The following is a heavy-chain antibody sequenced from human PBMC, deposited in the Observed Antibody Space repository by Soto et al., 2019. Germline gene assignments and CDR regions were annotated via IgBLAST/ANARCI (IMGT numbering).Heavy chain of an antibody. CDR1: GDSISSSSYY. CDR3: ARLYRPQLGYYFDY. V-gene: IGHV4-39*01. J-gene: IGHJ4*02. Sequence: SETLSLTCTVSGDSISSSSYYWGWSRQPPGKGLEWIGSIYYSGSTYYNPSLKSRVTISVDTSKNQFSLKLSSVTAADTAVYYCARLYRPQLGYYFDYWGQGTLVTVSS. D-gene: IGHD6-13*01. CDR2: IYYSGST.